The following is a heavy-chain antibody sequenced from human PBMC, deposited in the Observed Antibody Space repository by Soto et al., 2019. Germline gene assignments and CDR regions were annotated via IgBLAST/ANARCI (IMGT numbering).Heavy chain of an antibody. CDR2: INSDGSST. J-gene: IGHJ6*02. Sequence: GGFLRLSCAASGVTFIGYWMHWVRQAPGKGLVWVSRINSDGSSTRNANSVKGRFTISRDNAKNTLHLQMNSLRAEDTAVYYCARDKYSGMDVWGQGTTVTVSS. V-gene: IGHV3-74*01. CDR1: GVTFIGYW. CDR3: ARDKYSGMDV.